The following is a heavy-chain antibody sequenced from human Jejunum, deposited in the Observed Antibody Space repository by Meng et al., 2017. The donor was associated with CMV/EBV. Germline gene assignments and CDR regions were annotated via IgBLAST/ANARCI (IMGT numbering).Heavy chain of an antibody. V-gene: IGHV3-9*01. J-gene: IGHJ6*02. CDR2: LTWNSGNI. CDR1: GFKFDDYA. Sequence: GFKFDDYAMHWVRQATGKGREWVSGLTWNSGNIGYADSVKGRFTISRDNAKNSLYLQMNSLRPEDTALYFCAKDKRGGFYDGMDVWGQGTTVTVSS. CDR3: AKDKRGGFYDGMDV. D-gene: IGHD6-25*01.